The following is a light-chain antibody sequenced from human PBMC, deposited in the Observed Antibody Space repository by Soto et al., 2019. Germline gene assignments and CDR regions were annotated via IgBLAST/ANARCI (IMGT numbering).Light chain of an antibody. CDR2: AAS. CDR1: QSVSSSH. J-gene: IGKJ1*01. Sequence: EIVLTQSPGTLSLSPGERATLSCRASQSVSSSHLAWYQHKPGQAPRLLIYAASSRATGSPDRITGSGSGTDFTLSISRLEPEDFAVYYCQQYGGSTRTFGQGTKVDIK. V-gene: IGKV3-20*01. CDR3: QQYGGSTRT.